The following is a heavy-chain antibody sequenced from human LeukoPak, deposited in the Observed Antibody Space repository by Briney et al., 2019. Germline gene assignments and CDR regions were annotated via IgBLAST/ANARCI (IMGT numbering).Heavy chain of an antibody. Sequence: GGSLRLSCAASGFTFSSYGMHWVRQAPGKGLEWVAFIRYDGSNKYYADSVKGRFTISRDNSKNTLYLQMNSLRAEDTAVYYCARAQSRYSGYDSFPFDYWGQGTLVTVSS. V-gene: IGHV3-30*02. CDR2: IRYDGSNK. J-gene: IGHJ4*02. D-gene: IGHD5-12*01. CDR1: GFTFSSYG. CDR3: ARAQSRYSGYDSFPFDY.